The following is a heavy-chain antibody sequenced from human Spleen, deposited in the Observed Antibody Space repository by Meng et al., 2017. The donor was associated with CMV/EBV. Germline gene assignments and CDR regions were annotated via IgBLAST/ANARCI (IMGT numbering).Heavy chain of an antibody. CDR2: TVPMFDTP. J-gene: IGHJ6*02. CDR3: ARVCSGYCGTNSNYFYGMDV. CDR1: GGNFNTFA. Sequence: SVKVSCKASGGNFNTFAISWVRQAPGQGLEWMGGTVPMFDTPRYAQRLQGRVTITTDDSTSTAYMELSSLTSEDTAVYYCARVCSGYCGTNSNYFYGMDVWGQGTTVTVSS. D-gene: IGHD2-2*03. V-gene: IGHV1-69*05.